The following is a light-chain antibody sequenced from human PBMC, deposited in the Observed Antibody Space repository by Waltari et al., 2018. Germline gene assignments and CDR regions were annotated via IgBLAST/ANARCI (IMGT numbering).Light chain of an antibody. CDR3: CSYAGSSTGV. V-gene: IGLV2-23*02. CDR1: SSDIGSYYL. Sequence: QSALTQPASVSGSPGQSITISCTGTSSDIGSYYLVSWYQQHPGRAPTLMIYEVRKRPSGASDRFSGSKAGNTASLTISGIQAEDEADYYCCSYAGSSTGVFGGGTKLTVL. CDR2: EVR. J-gene: IGLJ3*02.